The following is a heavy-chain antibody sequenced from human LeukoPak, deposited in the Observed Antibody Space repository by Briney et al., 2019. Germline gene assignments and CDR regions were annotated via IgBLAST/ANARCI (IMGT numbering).Heavy chain of an antibody. Sequence: PGGSLRLSCAASGFTFSNYAMTWVRQAPGKGLEWVSGISGSGSSTYYADSVKGRFTISRDNSKNTLYLQMNSLRAEDTAVYYCARSVGSMVRGVIITTILDYWGQGTLVTVSS. CDR3: ARSVGSMVRGVIITTILDY. CDR1: GFTFSNYA. J-gene: IGHJ4*02. CDR2: ISGSGSST. V-gene: IGHV3-23*01. D-gene: IGHD3-10*01.